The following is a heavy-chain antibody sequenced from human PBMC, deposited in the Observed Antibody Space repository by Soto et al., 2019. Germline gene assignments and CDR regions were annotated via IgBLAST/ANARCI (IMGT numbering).Heavy chain of an antibody. CDR2: ITRSSNFI. CDR3: ARSQRNGAMDV. Sequence: DVQLVESGGGLVKPGGSLTISCSGFGFTFSPYSMNWVRQAPGKGLEWVSSITRSSNFIDYADSVKGRITISRDDAKNSLFLHMNSLRADDMGVYYCARSQRNGAMDVWGQGTTVTVS. J-gene: IGHJ6*02. CDR1: GFTFSPYS. D-gene: IGHD2-8*01. V-gene: IGHV3-21*02.